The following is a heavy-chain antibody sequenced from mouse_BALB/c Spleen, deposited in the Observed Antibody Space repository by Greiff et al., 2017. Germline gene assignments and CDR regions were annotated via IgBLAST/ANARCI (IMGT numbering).Heavy chain of an antibody. D-gene: IGHD2-1*01. V-gene: IGHV3-2*02. CDR3: ARGGNSYYFDY. CDR1: GYSITSDYA. CDR2: ISYSGST. Sequence: EVKLMESGPGLVKPSQSLSLTCTVTGYSITSDYAWNWIRQFPGNKLEWMGYISYSGSTSYNPSLKSRISITRDTSKNQFFLQLNSVTTEDTATYYCARGGNSYYFDYWGQGTTLTVSS. J-gene: IGHJ2*01.